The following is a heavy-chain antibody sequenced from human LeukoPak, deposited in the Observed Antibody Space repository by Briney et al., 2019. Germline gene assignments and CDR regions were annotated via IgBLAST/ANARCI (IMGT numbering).Heavy chain of an antibody. D-gene: IGHD3-22*01. CDR1: GDSTSSGPYF. CDR3: VREGSIYYYDSSGYLGY. J-gene: IGHJ4*02. CDR2: IYSGGRT. Sequence: PSQTLSLTCTVSGDSTSSGPYFWSWIRQPAGKGLEWIGRIYSGGRTTYNPSLKSRVTISVDTSKNQFSLKLSSVTAADTAVYYCVREGSIYYYDSSGYLGYWGQGTLVTVSS. V-gene: IGHV4-61*02.